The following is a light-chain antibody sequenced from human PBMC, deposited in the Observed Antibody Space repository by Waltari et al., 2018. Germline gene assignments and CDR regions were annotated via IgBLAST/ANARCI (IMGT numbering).Light chain of an antibody. CDR1: QSINDW. V-gene: IGKV1-5*03. CDR2: KAS. CDR3: QQYTIYPLT. J-gene: IGKJ4*01. Sequence: QMTQAPATLSASVGDRVTITCRASQSINDWVAWYQQKPGKAPKLLIYKASTLESGVPSRFIGTRSGTEFTLTISNLQPDDFATYYCQQYTIYPLTFGGGTKVAI.